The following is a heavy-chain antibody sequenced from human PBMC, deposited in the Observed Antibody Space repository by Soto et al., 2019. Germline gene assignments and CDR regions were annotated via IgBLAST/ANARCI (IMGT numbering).Heavy chain of an antibody. D-gene: IGHD3-22*01. CDR1: GYTFSAYY. CDR2: INPKSGGT. J-gene: IGHJ4*02. V-gene: IGHV1-2*02. Sequence: GASVNVSCKTSGYTFSAYYIHWGRQAPGQGLEWMGWINPKSGGTLYAQKFQGRVTMTRDTSISTAYMELSRLRSDDTAVYYCARGGTFAYDTSGYSVYWGQGTLVTVSS. CDR3: ARGGTFAYDTSGYSVY.